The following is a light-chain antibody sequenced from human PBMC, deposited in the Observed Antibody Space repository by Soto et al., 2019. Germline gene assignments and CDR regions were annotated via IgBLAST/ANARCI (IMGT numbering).Light chain of an antibody. CDR3: NSYASSNNWN. CDR2: EVS. J-gene: IGLJ1*01. CDR1: SSDVGGYNY. V-gene: IGLV2-8*01. Sequence: QSALTQPPSASGSPGQSVTISCTGTSSDVGGYNYVSWYQQHPGKAPKLMIYEVSKRPSGVPDRFSGSKSGNTASLTVSGLQAEDEADYYCNSYASSNNWNFGTGTKLTVL.